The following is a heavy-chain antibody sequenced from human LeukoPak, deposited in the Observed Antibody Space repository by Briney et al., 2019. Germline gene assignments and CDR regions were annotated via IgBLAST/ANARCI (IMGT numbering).Heavy chain of an antibody. CDR3: ARDLRPEWSHEDWFDP. D-gene: IGHD3-3*01. Sequence: ASVKVSCKASGYTFTSYAMHWVRQAPGQGLEWMGIINPSGGSTSYAQKFQGRVTMTRDTSTSTVYMELSSLRSEDTAVYYCARDLRPEWSHEDWFDPWGQGTLVTVSS. CDR2: INPSGGST. V-gene: IGHV1-46*03. CDR1: GYTFTSYA. J-gene: IGHJ5*02.